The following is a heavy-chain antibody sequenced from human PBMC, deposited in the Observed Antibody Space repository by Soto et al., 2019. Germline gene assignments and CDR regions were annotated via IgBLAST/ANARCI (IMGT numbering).Heavy chain of an antibody. V-gene: IGHV4-30-4*01. Sequence: QLQLRESGPGLVKPSETLSLTCTVSGSSISGGVGGLYYWSWIRQPPGKGLEWIGYIYDSGSTYYNPSIKSRVTISVDTSKNQVSLMLSSVTAVDTAVYYSAREVIPLTTDWYFDLWGRGTLVTVSS. CDR3: AREVIPLTTDWYFDL. CDR2: IYDSGST. CDR1: GSSISGGVGGLYY. D-gene: IGHD4-17*01. J-gene: IGHJ2*01.